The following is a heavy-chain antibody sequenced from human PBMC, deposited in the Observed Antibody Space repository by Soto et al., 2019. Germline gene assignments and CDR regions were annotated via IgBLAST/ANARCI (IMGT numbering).Heavy chain of an antibody. V-gene: IGHV1-18*01. CDR3: ARGHGVIIGAMDV. CDR2: ISAYNIDT. D-gene: IGHD3-3*01. CDR1: GYRFETYA. J-gene: IGHJ6*02. Sequence: QVQLVQSGAEVKKPGASVKVSCKSSGYRFETYAMSWVRQAPGQGLEWMGWISAYNIDTYYAQKFQDRVTMTTDTSTGTAYMEVRSLTSDDTAVYYCARGHGVIIGAMDVWGQGTTVTVSS.